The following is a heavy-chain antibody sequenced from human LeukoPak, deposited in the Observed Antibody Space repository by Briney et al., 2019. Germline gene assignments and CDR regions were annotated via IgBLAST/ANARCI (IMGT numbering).Heavy chain of an antibody. J-gene: IGHJ4*02. CDR3: ARFLSKQQLSDY. CDR2: INPNSGGT. D-gene: IGHD6-13*01. CDR1: GYTFTGYH. Sequence: ASVKVSCKASGYTFTGYHMHWVRQAPGQGLEWMGWINPNSGGTNYAQKFQGRVTMTRDTSISTAYMELSRLRSDDTAVYYCARFLSKQQLSDYWGQGTLVTVSS. V-gene: IGHV1-2*02.